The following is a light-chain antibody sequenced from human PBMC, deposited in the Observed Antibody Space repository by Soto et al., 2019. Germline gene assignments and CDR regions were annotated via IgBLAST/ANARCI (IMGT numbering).Light chain of an antibody. Sequence: EIVITQSPATLSVSRGERATLSCRASHRVNTYLAWYQQRPGQAPRLLIYDASTRATDIPARFSGSGSGTEFTLTISSLQSEDFAVYYCQQYNNWPLTLGGGTKVDI. CDR3: QQYNNWPLT. CDR1: HRVNTY. CDR2: DAS. J-gene: IGKJ4*01. V-gene: IGKV3-15*01.